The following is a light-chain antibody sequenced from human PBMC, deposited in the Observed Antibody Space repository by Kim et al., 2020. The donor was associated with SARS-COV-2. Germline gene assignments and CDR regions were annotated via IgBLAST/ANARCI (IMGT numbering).Light chain of an antibody. J-gene: IGLJ1*01. Sequence: GKQITKSGMGRSSKIGNSTVIWYSQPPRTPPQLLMYSNNQMIAGFPERCSSAKSGTSVTLASSGLQSEDEADYYCAAWDDSLNYVFGTGTKVSDL. CDR1: SSKIGNST. CDR3: AAWDDSLNYV. V-gene: IGLV1-44*01. CDR2: SNN.